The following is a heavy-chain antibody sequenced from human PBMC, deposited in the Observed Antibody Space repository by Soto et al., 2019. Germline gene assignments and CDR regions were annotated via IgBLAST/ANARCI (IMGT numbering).Heavy chain of an antibody. Sequence: GGSMILSCAAAGFTFGYHYMSWIRQAPGKGLEWVSYISSSGSTIYYADSVKGRFTISRDNAKNSLYLQMNSLRAEDTAVYYCAREDTAMVTAWGQGTTVTVSS. D-gene: IGHD5-18*01. CDR2: ISSSGSTI. CDR1: GFTFGYHY. V-gene: IGHV3-11*01. CDR3: AREDTAMVTA. J-gene: IGHJ6*02.